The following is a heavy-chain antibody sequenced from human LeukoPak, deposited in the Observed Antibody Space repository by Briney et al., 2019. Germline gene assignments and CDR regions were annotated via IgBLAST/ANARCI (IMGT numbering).Heavy chain of an antibody. Sequence: GGSLRLSCAASGFTVSSYSMNWVRQAPGKGLEWVSYISSSSSYTNYADSVKGRFTISRDNAKKSLYLQMSSLRAEDSAIYYCARDRGDYDFWSGSPIDSWGQGTLVTVSS. CDR3: ARDRGDYDFWSGSPIDS. D-gene: IGHD3-3*01. J-gene: IGHJ4*02. CDR2: ISSSSSYT. CDR1: GFTVSSYS. V-gene: IGHV3-21*05.